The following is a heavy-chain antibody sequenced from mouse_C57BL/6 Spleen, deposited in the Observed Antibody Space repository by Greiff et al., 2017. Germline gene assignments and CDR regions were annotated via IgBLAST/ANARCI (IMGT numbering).Heavy chain of an antibody. Sequence: VQLKESGPGLVKPSQSLSLTCSVTGYSITSGYYWNWIRQFPGNKLEWMGYISYDGSNNYNPSLKNRISITRDTSKNQFFLKLNSVTTEDTATYYCAREGALYYSNYPYYFDYWGQGTTLTVSS. J-gene: IGHJ2*01. V-gene: IGHV3-6*01. CDR1: GYSITSGYY. CDR3: AREGALYYSNYPYYFDY. CDR2: ISYDGSN. D-gene: IGHD2-5*01.